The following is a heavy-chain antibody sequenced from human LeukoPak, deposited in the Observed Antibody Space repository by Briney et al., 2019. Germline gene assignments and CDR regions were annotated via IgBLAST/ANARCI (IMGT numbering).Heavy chain of an antibody. J-gene: IGHJ4*02. CDR3: AGVCPRGGEISGSYYYY. D-gene: IGHD1-26*01. CDR2: IIPMFNTA. V-gene: IGHV1-69*05. Sequence: SVKVSCKASGGTFSSYAVSWVRQAPGQGLEWMGGIIPMFNTANYAQKFQGRVTITTEESTSTVYMELRSLGSEDTAMYYCAGVCPRGGEISGSYYYYRGKGTLVTVSS. CDR1: GGTFSSYA.